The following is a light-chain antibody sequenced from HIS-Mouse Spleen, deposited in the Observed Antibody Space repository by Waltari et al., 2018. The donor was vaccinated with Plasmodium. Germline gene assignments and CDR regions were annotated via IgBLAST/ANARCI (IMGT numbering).Light chain of an antibody. CDR1: QSVSSN. Sequence: EIVMTQSPATLSLSPGERATLSCSASQSVSSNLAWYQQQPGQAPRLLIYGASTRATGIPARFSGSGSGTEFTLTISSLQSEDFAVYYCQQYNNWSFTFGPGTKVDIK. V-gene: IGKV3-15*01. CDR2: GAS. CDR3: QQYNNWSFT. J-gene: IGKJ3*01.